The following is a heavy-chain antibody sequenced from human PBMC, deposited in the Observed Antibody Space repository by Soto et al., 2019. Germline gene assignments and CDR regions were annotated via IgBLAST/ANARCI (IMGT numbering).Heavy chain of an antibody. D-gene: IGHD1-26*01. Sequence: GESLKISCKGSGYTFDNYWIGWVRQMPGKGLEWMAIIYPGDSDRRYSPSFQGQVTISADQPISTAYLQWSSLKASDTANYYCVRYRSRDYYYGMDVWGQGTTVTVSS. CDR2: IYPGDSDR. CDR3: VRYRSRDYYYGMDV. V-gene: IGHV5-51*04. J-gene: IGHJ6*02. CDR1: GYTFDNYW.